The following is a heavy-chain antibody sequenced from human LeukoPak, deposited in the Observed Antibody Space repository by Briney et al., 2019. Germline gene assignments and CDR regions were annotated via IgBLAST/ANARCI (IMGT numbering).Heavy chain of an antibody. CDR3: ARHSRVGATLVDY. Sequence: SETLSLTCTVSGGSISSGSYYWSWIRQPPGKRLEWIGSIYTNGSTHYNPSLKSRVTISVDTSKNQFSLKLSSVTAADTAVYYCARHSRVGATLVDYWGQGTLVTVSS. CDR2: IYTNGST. J-gene: IGHJ4*02. CDR1: GGSISSGSYY. V-gene: IGHV4-61*01. D-gene: IGHD1-26*01.